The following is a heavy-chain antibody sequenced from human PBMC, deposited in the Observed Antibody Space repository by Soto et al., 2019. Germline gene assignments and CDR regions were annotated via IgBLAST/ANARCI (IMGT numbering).Heavy chain of an antibody. D-gene: IGHD3-16*01. J-gene: IGHJ4*02. CDR1: GYSFTSYW. CDR3: ARLGDDYVWGSRLRQAPDY. CDR2: IYPGDSDT. Sequence: GESLKISCKGSGYSFTSYWIGWVRQMPGKGLEWMGIIYPGDSDTRYSPSFQGQVTISADKSISTAYLQWSSLKASDTAMYYCARLGDDYVWGSRLRQAPDYWGQGTLVTVSS. V-gene: IGHV5-51*01.